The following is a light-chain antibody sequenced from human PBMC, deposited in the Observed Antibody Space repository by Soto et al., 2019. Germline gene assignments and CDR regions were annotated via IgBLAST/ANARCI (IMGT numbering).Light chain of an antibody. CDR2: EVT. CDR3: TSYAGSNTFVV. CDR1: SSDVGGYNY. J-gene: IGLJ3*02. V-gene: IGLV2-8*01. Sequence: QSAVTQPPSASGSPGQSVAISCTGTSSDVGGYNYVSWYQQHPGKAPKLMIYEVTKRPSGVPDRFSGSKSGNTASLTVSGLQAEDEADYYCTSYAGSNTFVVYGGGTKLTVL.